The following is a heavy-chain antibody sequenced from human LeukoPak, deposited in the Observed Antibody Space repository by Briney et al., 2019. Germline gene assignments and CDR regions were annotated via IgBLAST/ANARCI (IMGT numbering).Heavy chain of an antibody. CDR3: ATGPPGIAVHFDY. CDR2: FDPEDGET. Sequence: ASVRVSCKASGYTFTSYDISWVRQAPGKGLEWMGGFDPEDGETIYAQKFQGRVTMTEDTSTDTAYMELSSLRSEDTAVYYCATGPPGIAVHFDYWGQGTLVTVSS. J-gene: IGHJ4*02. D-gene: IGHD6-19*01. V-gene: IGHV1-24*01. CDR1: GYTFTSYD.